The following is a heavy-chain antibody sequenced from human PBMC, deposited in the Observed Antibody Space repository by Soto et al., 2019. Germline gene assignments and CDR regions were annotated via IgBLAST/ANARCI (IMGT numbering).Heavy chain of an antibody. CDR1: GYTFTSYA. J-gene: IGHJ6*02. CDR2: INAGNGNT. V-gene: IGHV1-3*01. Sequence: ASVKVSCKASGYTFTSYAMHWVRQAPGQRLEWMGWINAGNGNTKYSQKFQGRVTITRDTSASTAYMELSSLRSEDTAAYYCARGQWGNYYDSSGYYYYYGMDVWGQGTTVTVSS. CDR3: ARGQWGNYYDSSGYYYYYGMDV. D-gene: IGHD3-22*01.